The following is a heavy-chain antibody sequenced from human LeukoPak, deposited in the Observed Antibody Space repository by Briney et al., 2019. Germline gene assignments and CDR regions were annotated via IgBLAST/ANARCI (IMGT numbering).Heavy chain of an antibody. Sequence: SETLSLTCTVSGGSISSYYWSWIRQPPGKGLEWIGYIYYSGSTNYNPSLKSRVTISVDTSKNQFSLKLSSVTAADTAVYYCARQTRGSYYGYWGQEPWSPSPQ. D-gene: IGHD1-26*01. CDR3: ARQTRGSYYGY. J-gene: IGHJ4*01. CDR1: GGSISSYY. CDR2: IYYSGST. V-gene: IGHV4-59*08.